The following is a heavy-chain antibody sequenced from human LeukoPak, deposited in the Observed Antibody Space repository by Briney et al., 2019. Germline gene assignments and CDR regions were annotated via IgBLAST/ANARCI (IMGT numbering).Heavy chain of an antibody. J-gene: IGHJ6*02. Sequence: SETLSLTCTVSGDSIRTTRYWGWIRQAHGKGLEWIGAIYFSGSTYYNPSLKSRVIKSVDTSKNQFSLKLTSVTAADTAAYYCATQGYNNQTMDVWGQGTTVTVSS. V-gene: IGHV4-39*01. D-gene: IGHD5-24*01. CDR3: ATQGYNNQTMDV. CDR1: GDSIRTTRY. CDR2: IYFSGST.